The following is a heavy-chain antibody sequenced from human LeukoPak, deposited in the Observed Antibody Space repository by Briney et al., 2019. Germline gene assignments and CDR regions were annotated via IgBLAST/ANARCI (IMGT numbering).Heavy chain of an antibody. J-gene: IGHJ4*02. D-gene: IGHD7-27*01. CDR3: AREITTNGGRYFDY. CDR1: GFTFSSYW. Sequence: GGSLRLSCAASGFTFSSYWMHWVRQAPGKGLVWVARINIDGSSTNNADSVKGRFTISRDNAKNTLYLPMNSLRAEDTAFYYCAREITTNGGRYFDYWGQGTLVTVSS. V-gene: IGHV3-74*01. CDR2: INIDGSST.